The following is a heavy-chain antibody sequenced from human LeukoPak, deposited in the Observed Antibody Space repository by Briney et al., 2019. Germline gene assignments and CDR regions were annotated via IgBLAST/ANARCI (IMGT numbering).Heavy chain of an antibody. J-gene: IGHJ5*01. CDR3: ARDSFTMVRGANNWFDS. CDR2: IIPIFGTA. CDR1: GGTFSSYA. Sequence: ASVKVSCKASGGTFSSYAISWVRQAPGQGLEWMGGIIPIFGTANYAQKFQGRVTITADESTSTAYMELSSLRSEDTAVYYCARDSFTMVRGANNWFDSWGQGTLVTVSS. D-gene: IGHD3-10*01. V-gene: IGHV1-69*13.